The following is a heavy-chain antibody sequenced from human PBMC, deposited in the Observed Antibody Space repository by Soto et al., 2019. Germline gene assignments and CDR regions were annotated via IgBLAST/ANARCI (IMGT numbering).Heavy chain of an antibody. D-gene: IGHD2-15*01. J-gene: IGHJ4*02. CDR2: IYWDDDK. CDR1: GFSLRTSGVG. CDR3: AHLLLAPDY. V-gene: IGHV2-5*02. Sequence: ESAPTLVNPTQTVTLTGTFSGFSLRTSGVGVGWIRQPPGKALEWLALIYWDDDKRYSPSLKSRLTITKDTSKNQVVLKMTNMDPVDTATYYRAHLLLAPDYWGQGTLVTVSS.